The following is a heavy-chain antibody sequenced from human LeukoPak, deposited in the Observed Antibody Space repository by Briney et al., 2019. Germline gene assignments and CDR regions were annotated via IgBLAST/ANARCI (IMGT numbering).Heavy chain of an antibody. J-gene: IGHJ3*02. CDR2: INHSGST. CDR1: GGSFSGYY. Sequence: PSETLSLTCAVYGGSFSGYYWSWIRQPPGKGLEWIGEINHSGSTNYNPSLKRRVTISVDTSKNQFSLKLSSVTAADTAVYYCARGLTGGYYFDAFDIWGQGTMVTVSS. CDR3: ARGLTGGYYFDAFDI. V-gene: IGHV4-34*01. D-gene: IGHD3-22*01.